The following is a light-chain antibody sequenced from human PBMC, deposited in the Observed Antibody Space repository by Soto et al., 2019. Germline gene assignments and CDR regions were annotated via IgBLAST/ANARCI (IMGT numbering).Light chain of an antibody. CDR2: EVN. CDR3: SSFAGDYSPVL. CDR1: SSDVGGYNH. J-gene: IGLJ3*02. V-gene: IGLV2-8*01. Sequence: QSVLTQPPSASGSPGQSVTISCTGTSSDVGGYNHVSWFQQHPGKAPKPMIYEVNQRPSGVPDRFSGSKSGNTASLTVSGLQAEDEADYFCSSFAGDYSPVLFGGGTKLTVL.